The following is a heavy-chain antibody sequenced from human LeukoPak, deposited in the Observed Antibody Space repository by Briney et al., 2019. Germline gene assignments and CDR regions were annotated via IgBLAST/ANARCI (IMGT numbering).Heavy chain of an antibody. CDR1: GYTFTGYY. D-gene: IGHD6-19*01. CDR2: INPNSGGT. V-gene: IGHV1-2*02. J-gene: IGHJ5*02. Sequence: GASVKVSCKASGYTFTGYYMHWVRQAPGQGLEWMGWINPNSGGTNYAQKFQGRVTMTRDTSIRTAYMELSRLRSDDTAVYYCARAGYSSGWYWFDPWGQGTLVTVSS. CDR3: ARAGYSSGWYWFDP.